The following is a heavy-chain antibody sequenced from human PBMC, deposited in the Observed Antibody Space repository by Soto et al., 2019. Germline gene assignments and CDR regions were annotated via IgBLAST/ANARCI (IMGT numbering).Heavy chain of an antibody. CDR3: SEGADLAY. CDR1: GGSSSDYR. V-gene: IGHV4-34*01. Sequence: QVQQWGAGLLKPSETLSLTCAVYGGSSSDYRWNWIRQSPGKGLEWIGDLNHSGSTNYNPSLKSRVTSSVDTSTTQVSLKLTAVTAADTAVYYCSEGADLAYWGQGILVTVSS. J-gene: IGHJ4*02. CDR2: LNHSGST.